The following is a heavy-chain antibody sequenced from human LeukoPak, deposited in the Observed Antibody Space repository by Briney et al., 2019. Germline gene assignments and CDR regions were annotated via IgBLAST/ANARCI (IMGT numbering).Heavy chain of an antibody. Sequence: SGTLSLTCGVSGGSVISTNWWTWVRQPPGKGLEWIGEVHLDGRTNYNPSLGSRLTISVDKSKNQFSLKLSSVTAADTAVYYCARFSLGKPYYLDYWGQGTLVTVSS. CDR2: VHLDGRT. CDR3: ARFSLGKPYYLDY. D-gene: IGHD1-14*01. CDR1: GGSVISTNW. V-gene: IGHV4-4*02. J-gene: IGHJ4*02.